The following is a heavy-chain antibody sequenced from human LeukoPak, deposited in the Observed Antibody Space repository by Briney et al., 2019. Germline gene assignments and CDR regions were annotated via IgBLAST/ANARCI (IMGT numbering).Heavy chain of an antibody. J-gene: IGHJ4*02. V-gene: IGHV3-72*01. CDR1: GFTFSDHY. Sequence: QPGGSLRLSCAASGFTFSDHYMVWVRQAPGKGLEWVGRTRNKANSYTTEYAASVKGRFTISRDDSKNSLYLQMNSLKTEDTAVYYCARSPPVYYYDSSGYYDYWGQGTLVTVSS. D-gene: IGHD3-22*01. CDR2: TRNKANSYTT. CDR3: ARSPPVYYYDSSGYYDY.